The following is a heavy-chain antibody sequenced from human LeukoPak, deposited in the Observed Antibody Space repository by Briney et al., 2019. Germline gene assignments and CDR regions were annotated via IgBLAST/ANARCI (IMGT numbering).Heavy chain of an antibody. D-gene: IGHD6-19*01. CDR2: IGSSGSTI. V-gene: IGHV3-11*01. CDR3: ASGGSIAVATWVDY. J-gene: IGHJ4*02. Sequence: GGSLRLSCAASGFTFSDYSMSWIRQAPGKGLEGVSYIGSSGSTIYYADSVKGRFTISRDNAKNSLYLQMNSLRAEDTAVYYCASGGSIAVATWVDYWGQGTLVIVSS. CDR1: GFTFSDYS.